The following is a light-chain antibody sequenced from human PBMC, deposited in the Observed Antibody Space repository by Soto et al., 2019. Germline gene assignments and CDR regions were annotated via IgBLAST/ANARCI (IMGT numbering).Light chain of an antibody. Sequence: ESVLIQSPATLSLSPGERATLSCRASQSVSSYLAWYQQKPGQAPRLLIYDASNRATGIPARFSGSGSGTDFTLTISSLEPEDFAVYYCQQRSNWPPGWTFGQGTKV. V-gene: IGKV3-11*01. CDR3: QQRSNWPPGWT. CDR2: DAS. J-gene: IGKJ1*01. CDR1: QSVSSY.